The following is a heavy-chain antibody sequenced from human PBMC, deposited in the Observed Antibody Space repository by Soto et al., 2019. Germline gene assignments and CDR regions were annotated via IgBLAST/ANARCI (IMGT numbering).Heavy chain of an antibody. CDR1: GFSINNYA. D-gene: IGHD4-17*01. CDR3: AKESMQEHYGDTLFDY. Sequence: VQLLESGGAFVQPGGSLRLSCAASGFSINNYAVSWVRQAPGKGLEWVSTFSAGGRAYYADSVRGRFSVARDRSQNTVDLQISVLRPEDSAVYYCAKESMQEHYGDTLFDYWGQGTRVTVSS. J-gene: IGHJ4*02. CDR2: FSAGGRA. V-gene: IGHV3-23*01.